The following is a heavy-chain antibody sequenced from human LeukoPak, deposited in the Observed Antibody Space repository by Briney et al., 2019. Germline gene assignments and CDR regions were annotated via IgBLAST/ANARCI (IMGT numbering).Heavy chain of an antibody. CDR2: INHSGST. V-gene: IGHV4-34*01. Sequence: SESLSLTCAVYGGSFSGYYWSWIRQPPGKGLEWIGEINHSGSTNYNPSLKSRVTISVDTSKNQFSLKLSSVTAADTAVYYCARSPVTKIYYYYYYMDVWGKGTTVTISS. CDR1: GGSFSGYY. CDR3: ARSPVTKIYYYYYYMDV. J-gene: IGHJ6*03. D-gene: IGHD3-22*01.